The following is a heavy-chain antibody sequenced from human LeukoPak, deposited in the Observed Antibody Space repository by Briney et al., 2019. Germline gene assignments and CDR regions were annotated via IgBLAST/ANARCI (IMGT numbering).Heavy chain of an antibody. D-gene: IGHD3-22*01. Sequence: GGSLRLSCAASGFTFSSYWMHWVRQAPGKGLEWVAFIRYDGSNKYYADSVKGRFTISRDNSKNSLYLQMNSLRAEDTAVYYCAREPYYDSSGYCLDYWGQGTLVTVSS. CDR1: GFTFSSYW. V-gene: IGHV3-30*02. J-gene: IGHJ4*02. CDR3: AREPYYDSSGYCLDY. CDR2: IRYDGSNK.